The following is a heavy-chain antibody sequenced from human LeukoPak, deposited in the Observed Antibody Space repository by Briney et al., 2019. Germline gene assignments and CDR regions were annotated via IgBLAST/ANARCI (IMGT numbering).Heavy chain of an antibody. J-gene: IGHJ3*02. V-gene: IGHV3-48*02. Sequence: PGGSLRLSCTASGFTFTDSSMNWVRQAPGKGVEWGSYISRNTGTIYYADSVKGRFTISRDNAKNSLYLQMNTLRDEDTAVYYCARDLSYAFDIWGQGTKVTVSS. CDR3: ARDLSYAFDI. CDR1: GFTFTDSS. CDR2: ISRNTGTI.